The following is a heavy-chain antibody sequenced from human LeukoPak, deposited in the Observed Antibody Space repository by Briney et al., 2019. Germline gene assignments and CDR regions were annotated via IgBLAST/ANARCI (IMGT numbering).Heavy chain of an antibody. CDR1: GGFISSYY. CDR3: AREQGSQQYGNSWSFDY. CDR2: IYTSGST. Sequence: SETLSLTCNVSGGFISSYYLSWIRQPAGKGLEWIGRIYTSGSTYYNPSLKSRATMSVDTSKNQFSLQLSSVTAADTAAYYCAREQGSQQYGNSWSFDYWGHGTLVTVSS. J-gene: IGHJ4*01. D-gene: IGHD6-13*01. V-gene: IGHV4-4*07.